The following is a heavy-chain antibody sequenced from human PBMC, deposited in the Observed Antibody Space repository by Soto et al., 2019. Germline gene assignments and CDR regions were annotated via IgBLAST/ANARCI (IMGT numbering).Heavy chain of an antibody. Sequence: DVQVVESGGGLVQPGGSLRLSCTASGFTFSNHWMDWVRQAPGKGLEWVANINQDGSEEHYVDSVKGRFTISRDNAKNSLYLQMSSLTAEDSALYYCSRSLDSWGQGTLVTVSS. J-gene: IGHJ4*02. CDR3: SRSLDS. V-gene: IGHV3-7*01. CDR1: GFTFSNHW. CDR2: INQDGSEE.